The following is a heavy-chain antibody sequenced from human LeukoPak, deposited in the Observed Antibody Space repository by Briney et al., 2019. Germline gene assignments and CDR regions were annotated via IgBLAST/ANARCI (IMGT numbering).Heavy chain of an antibody. J-gene: IGHJ4*02. CDR3: TSEISSASNY. Sequence: GGSLRLSCAASGFTFSSYSMNWVRQAPGKGLEWVSTITSSSSPIYYADSVRGRFTISRDNAKNLVYLQMSSLRVEDTAVYYCTSEISSASNYWGQGTLVTVSS. V-gene: IGHV3-21*01. D-gene: IGHD6-6*01. CDR2: ITSSSSPI. CDR1: GFTFSSYS.